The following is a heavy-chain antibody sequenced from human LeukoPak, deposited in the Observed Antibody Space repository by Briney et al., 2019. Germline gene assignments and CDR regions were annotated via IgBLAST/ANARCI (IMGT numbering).Heavy chain of an antibody. CDR1: RFNFNNYG. Sequence: PGGPLRLSCAASRFNFNNYGMHWVRQAPGKGLEWVAFIRYDGSNKYYADSVKGRFTISRDNSKNTLYLQMNSLRAEDTAVYYCARTESGTAAGDYWGQGTLVTVSS. J-gene: IGHJ4*02. CDR2: IRYDGSNK. V-gene: IGHV3-30*02. CDR3: ARTESGTAAGDY. D-gene: IGHD6-13*01.